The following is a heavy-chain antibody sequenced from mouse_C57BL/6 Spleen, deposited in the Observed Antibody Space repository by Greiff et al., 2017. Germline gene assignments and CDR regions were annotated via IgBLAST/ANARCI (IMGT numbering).Heavy chain of an antibody. J-gene: IGHJ1*03. CDR3: AREEIYYDYEGYFDV. Sequence: QVQLQQSGAELARPGASVKLSCKASGYTFTSYGISWVKQRTGQGLEWIGEIYPRSGNTYYTEKFKGKATLTADKSSSTAYMELRSLTSEDSAVYFCAREEIYYDYEGYFDVWGTGTTVTVSS. D-gene: IGHD2-4*01. V-gene: IGHV1-81*01. CDR1: GYTFTSYG. CDR2: IYPRSGNT.